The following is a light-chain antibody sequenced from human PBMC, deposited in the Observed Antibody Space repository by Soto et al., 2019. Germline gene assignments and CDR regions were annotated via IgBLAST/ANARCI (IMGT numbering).Light chain of an antibody. V-gene: IGLV1-44*01. CDR2: SNN. J-gene: IGLJ1*01. CDR3: AAWDDSLNGPV. Sequence: QSVLTQPPSASGTPGQRVTISCSGSSSNIGSNTVNWYQQLPGTAPKLLIYSNNQRPSGVPDRFSGSKSGTPASLAISGLQSEDEADYYCAAWDDSLNGPVFGTGTKVTVL. CDR1: SSNIGSNT.